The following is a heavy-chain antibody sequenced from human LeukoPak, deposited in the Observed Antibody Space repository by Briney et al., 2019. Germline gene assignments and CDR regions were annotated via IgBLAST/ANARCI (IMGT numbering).Heavy chain of an antibody. CDR3: ARQSISGSSLSYFDY. V-gene: IGHV4-59*01. CDR2: IYDSGST. D-gene: IGHD3-22*01. Sequence: SETLSLTCTVSGGSISSYYWSWIRQPPGKGLEWMGNIYDSGSTNYNPSLKSRLTISVDTSKNQCSLKLSSVTAADTAVYYCARQSISGSSLSYFDYWGQGTLVNVSS. CDR1: GGSISSYY. J-gene: IGHJ4*02.